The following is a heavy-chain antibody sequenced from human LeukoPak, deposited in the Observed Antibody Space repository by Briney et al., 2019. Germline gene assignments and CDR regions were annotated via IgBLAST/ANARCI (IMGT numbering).Heavy chain of an antibody. CDR3: ARDRPHENYYDSSGYYFGVGAFDI. J-gene: IGHJ3*02. Sequence: SETLSLTCTVSGGSISSYYWSWIRQPPGKGLEWIGYIYYSGSTSYNPSLKSRVTISVDTSKNQFSLKLSPVTAADTAVYYCARDRPHENYYDSSGYYFGVGAFDIWGQGTMVTVSS. V-gene: IGHV4-59*01. D-gene: IGHD3-22*01. CDR1: GGSISSYY. CDR2: IYYSGST.